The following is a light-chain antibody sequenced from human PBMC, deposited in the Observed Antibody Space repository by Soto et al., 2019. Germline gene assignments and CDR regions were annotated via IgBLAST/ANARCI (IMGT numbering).Light chain of an antibody. CDR2: DND. CDR3: GAWDNSLSVVV. Sequence: QSVLTQPPSVSAAPGQKVTICCSGSSSNIGRNYVSWYQHLPGTAPKLLIYDNDKRPSGIPDRFSGSKSGTSATLGITGLQTGDEADYYCGAWDNSLSVVVFGGGTKLTVL. V-gene: IGLV1-51*01. CDR1: SSNIGRNY. J-gene: IGLJ2*01.